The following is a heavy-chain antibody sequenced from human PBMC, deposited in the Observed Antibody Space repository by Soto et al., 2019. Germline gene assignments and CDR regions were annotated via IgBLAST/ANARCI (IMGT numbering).Heavy chain of an antibody. D-gene: IGHD2-15*01. V-gene: IGHV4-4*07. CDR1: GGSISIYY. J-gene: IGHJ4*02. CDR3: ARTKCSGGSCYQWSLEY. CDR2: IYTSGST. Sequence: AETLSLTCTVSGGSISIYYWSWIRQPAGKGLEWIGRIYTSGSTNYNPSLKSRVTMSVDTSKNQFSLKLSSVTAADTAVYYCARTKCSGGSCYQWSLEYWGQGIXVTVSS.